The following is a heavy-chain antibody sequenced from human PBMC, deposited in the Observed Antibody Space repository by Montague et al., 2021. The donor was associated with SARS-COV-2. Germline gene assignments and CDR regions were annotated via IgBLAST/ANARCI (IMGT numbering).Heavy chain of an antibody. CDR2: LFVSGRT. D-gene: IGHD6-19*01. Sequence: TLSLTCSVSGASISSGAYYWSWIRQPAEKGLEWIGRLFVSGRTSYNPSLKSRVTMSVDASENHFSLKVTSVTVADTAVYYCARLAGFHTYFAFDVWGQGTTVAVS. V-gene: IGHV4-61*02. CDR1: GASISSGAYY. CDR3: ARLAGFHTYFAFDV. J-gene: IGHJ6*02.